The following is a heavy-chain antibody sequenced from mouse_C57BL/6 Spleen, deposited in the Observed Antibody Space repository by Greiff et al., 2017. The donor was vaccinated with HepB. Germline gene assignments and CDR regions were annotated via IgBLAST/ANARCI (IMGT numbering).Heavy chain of an antibody. CDR3: ARSDGSRHFDY. Sequence: VHVKQSGPVLVKPGASVKMSCKASGYTFTDYYMNWVKQSHGKSLEWIGVINPYNGGTSYNQKFKGKATLTVDKSSSTAYMELNSLTSEDSAVYYCARSDGSRHFDYWGQGTTLTVSS. D-gene: IGHD2-3*01. V-gene: IGHV1-19*01. CDR1: GYTFTDYY. J-gene: IGHJ2*01. CDR2: INPYNGGT.